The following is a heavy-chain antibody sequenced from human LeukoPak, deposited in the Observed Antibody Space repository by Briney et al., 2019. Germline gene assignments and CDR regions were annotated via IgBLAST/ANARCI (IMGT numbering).Heavy chain of an antibody. CDR2: ISAYNGNT. CDR1: GYTFTSYG. Sequence: GASVKVSCKASGYTFTSYGISWVRQAPGQGLEWMGWISAYNGNTNYAQKLQGRVTMTTDTSTSTAYMELRSLRSDDTAVYYCAKGGSLLWFGELPTPPDSFDYWGQGTLVTVSS. J-gene: IGHJ4*02. D-gene: IGHD3-10*01. V-gene: IGHV1-18*01. CDR3: AKGGSLLWFGELPTPPDSFDY.